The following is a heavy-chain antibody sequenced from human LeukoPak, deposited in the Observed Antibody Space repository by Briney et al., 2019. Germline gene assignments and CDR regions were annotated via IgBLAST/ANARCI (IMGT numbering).Heavy chain of an antibody. CDR2: ISGSGGNT. V-gene: IGHV3-23*01. J-gene: IGHJ4*02. CDR1: GFTFNNYA. CDR3: ASSRYDSSGYYGIIGY. Sequence: GGSLRLSCAASGFTFNNYAMNWVRQAPGKGLEWVSSISGSGGNTYYADSVKGRFTISRDNSKNTLYLQMNSLRAEDTALYYCASSRYDSSGYYGIIGYWGQGTLVTVSS. D-gene: IGHD3-22*01.